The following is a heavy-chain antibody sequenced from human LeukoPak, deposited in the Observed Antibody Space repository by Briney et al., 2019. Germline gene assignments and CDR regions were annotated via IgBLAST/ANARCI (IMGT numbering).Heavy chain of an antibody. CDR2: IKSKTDGGTT. J-gene: IGHJ4*02. CDR1: GFTFSNAW. Sequence: GGSLRLSCAASGFTFSNAWMSWVRQAPWKGLEWVGHIKSKTDGGTTDYAAPVKGRFTISRDDSKNTLYLQMNSLKIEDTAVYYCTTGTWIQLWLADFWGQGTLVTVSS. D-gene: IGHD5-18*01. CDR3: TTGTWIQLWLADF. V-gene: IGHV3-15*01.